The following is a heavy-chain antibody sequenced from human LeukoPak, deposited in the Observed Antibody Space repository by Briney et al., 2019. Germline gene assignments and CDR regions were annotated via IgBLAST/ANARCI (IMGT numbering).Heavy chain of an antibody. Sequence: SETLSLTCSVSGYSISDGTYYWGWIRQPPGKGLEWIGSIFHTGSTLYNPPLRSRVTISVDTSKNQFSLKLSSVTAADTAVYYCARRGARNWFDPWGQGTLVTVSS. CDR1: GYSISDGTYY. CDR2: IFHTGST. CDR3: ARRGARNWFDP. D-gene: IGHD3-10*01. J-gene: IGHJ5*02. V-gene: IGHV4-38-2*02.